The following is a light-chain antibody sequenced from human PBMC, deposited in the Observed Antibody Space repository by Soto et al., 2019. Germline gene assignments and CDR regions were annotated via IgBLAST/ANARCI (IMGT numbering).Light chain of an antibody. V-gene: IGKV1-39*01. J-gene: IGKJ4*02. CDR2: AAS. CDR1: QSISHR. Sequence: HSASSVPDSIANRVIITCRASQSISHRLNWYQQKPGKVPKVLIYAASSLQSGVPSRFSGSGSGTDFTLTISSLQPEDFATYYCQQSYSTPVTFGGGTKVDIK. CDR3: QQSYSTPVT.